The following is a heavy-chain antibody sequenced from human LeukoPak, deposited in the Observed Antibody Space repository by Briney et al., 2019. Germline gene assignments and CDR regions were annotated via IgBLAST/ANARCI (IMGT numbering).Heavy chain of an antibody. J-gene: IGHJ4*02. CDR2: ISYDGSNK. Sequence: GRSLRLSCAASGFTFSSYAMHWVGQAPGKGLEWVAVISYDGSNKYYADSVKGRFTISRDNSKNTLYLQMNSLRAEDTAVYYCARDLCSGGSCYSFDYWGRGTLVSVSS. D-gene: IGHD2-15*01. CDR3: ARDLCSGGSCYSFDY. CDR1: GFTFSSYA. V-gene: IGHV3-30-3*01.